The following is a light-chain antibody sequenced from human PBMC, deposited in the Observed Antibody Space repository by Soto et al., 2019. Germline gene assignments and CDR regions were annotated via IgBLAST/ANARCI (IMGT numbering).Light chain of an antibody. J-gene: IGKJ4*01. CDR3: QQYVNSPLT. CDR2: VAS. CDR1: QSVSSNY. Sequence: EIVLTQSPDTLSLSPGERATLSSSASQSVSSNYLAWYQQKPGQAPRLLIYVASSRATGIPDRFSGSGSGTNFTLTISAMEPEDFAVYYCQQYVNSPLTFGGGTKVDIK. V-gene: IGKV3-20*01.